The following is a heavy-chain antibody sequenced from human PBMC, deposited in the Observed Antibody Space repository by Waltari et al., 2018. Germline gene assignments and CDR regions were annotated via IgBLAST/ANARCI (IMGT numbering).Heavy chain of an antibody. J-gene: IGHJ4*02. D-gene: IGHD3-16*01. V-gene: IGHV3-30*01. CDR2: ISYDGSNK. CDR3: ARDPAYDYSPPFDY. Sequence: QVQLVESGGGVVQPGRSLRLSCAASGFTFSSYAIHWVRQSPGKGLEWVAVISYDGSNKYYADSVKGRFTITRDNSKNTLYLQMNSLRAEETAVYYCARDPAYDYSPPFDYWGQGTLVTVSS. CDR1: GFTFSSYA.